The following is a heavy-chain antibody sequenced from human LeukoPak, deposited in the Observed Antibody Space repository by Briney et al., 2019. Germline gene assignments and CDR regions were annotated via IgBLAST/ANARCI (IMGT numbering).Heavy chain of an antibody. CDR1: GYTFNVYY. CDR2: VIPSSGGT. V-gene: IGHV1-2*02. J-gene: IGHJ4*02. CDR3: ARVFQKQLSDY. D-gene: IGHD6-13*01. Sequence: ASVKVSCKASGYTFNVYYIHWLRQAPGQGLEWMGWVIPSSGGTNYAQKFQGRVTMTRDTSISTAYMELSRLRSDDTAVYYCARVFQKQLSDYWGQGSLVTVSS.